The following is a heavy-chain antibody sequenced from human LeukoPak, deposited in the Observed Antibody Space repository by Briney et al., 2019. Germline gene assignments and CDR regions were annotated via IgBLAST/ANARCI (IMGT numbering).Heavy chain of an antibody. CDR2: ISWNSGSI. CDR1: GFTFSSYG. V-gene: IGHV3-9*03. Sequence: GGSLRLSCAASGFTFSSYGMHWVRQAPGKGLEWVSGISWNSGSIGYADSVKGRFTISRDNAKNSLYLQMNSLRAEDMALYYCAKGGIAAAGDLAEYLQHWGQGTLVTVSP. J-gene: IGHJ1*01. D-gene: IGHD6-13*01. CDR3: AKGGIAAAGDLAEYLQH.